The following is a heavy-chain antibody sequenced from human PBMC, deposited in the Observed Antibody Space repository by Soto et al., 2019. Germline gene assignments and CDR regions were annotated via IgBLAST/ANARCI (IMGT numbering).Heavy chain of an antibody. Sequence: ASVKVSCKASGYTFTSYGISWVRQAPGQGLEWMGWISAYNGNTNYAQKLQGRVTMTTDTSTSTAYMELRSLRSDDTAVYYCERVLIGTKVQSYYYYYYMDVWGKGTTVTVS. V-gene: IGHV1-18*01. CDR1: GYTFTSYG. CDR2: ISAYNGNT. D-gene: IGHD1-7*01. J-gene: IGHJ6*03. CDR3: ERVLIGTKVQSYYYYYYMDV.